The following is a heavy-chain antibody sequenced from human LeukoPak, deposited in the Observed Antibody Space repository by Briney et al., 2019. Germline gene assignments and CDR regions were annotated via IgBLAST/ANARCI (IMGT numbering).Heavy chain of an antibody. CDR3: ARRRRWFGELHTFDI. J-gene: IGHJ3*02. CDR1: GASISRNY. CDR2: IYYTGST. Sequence: SETLSLTCTVSGASISRNYWSWIRQAPGKGLEWIGFIYYTGSTNYNPSLKSRVTISVDTSNNQFSLKLTSVTAADTAVYYCARRRRWFGELHTFDIWGQGTMVTVSS. D-gene: IGHD3-10*01. V-gene: IGHV4-59*12.